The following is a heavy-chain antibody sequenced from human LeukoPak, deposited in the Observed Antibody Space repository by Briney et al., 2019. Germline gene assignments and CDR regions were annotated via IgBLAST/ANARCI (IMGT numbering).Heavy chain of an antibody. Sequence: SVKVSCKASGGTFSSYAISWVRQAPGQGLEWMGGIIPIFGTANYAQKFQGRVTITADESTSTAYMELSSLRSEDTAMYYCARHVVPAAALYYWGQGTLVTVSS. CDR1: GGTFSSYA. D-gene: IGHD2-2*01. CDR3: ARHVVPAAALYY. V-gene: IGHV1-69*01. CDR2: IIPIFGTA. J-gene: IGHJ4*02.